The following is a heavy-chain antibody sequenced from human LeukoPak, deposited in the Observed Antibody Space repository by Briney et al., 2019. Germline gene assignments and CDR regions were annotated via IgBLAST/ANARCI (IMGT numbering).Heavy chain of an antibody. CDR1: GFTFSSSA. V-gene: IGHV3-23*01. CDR3: ARDLRKSADYYFDY. Sequence: GGSLRLSCAASGFTFSSSAMSWVRQVPGKGLEWVSGISASGGSTSYADSVKGRFTISRDNSKNTLYLQMSSLRVEDTAMYYCARDLRKSADYYFDYWGQGTLVTVSS. J-gene: IGHJ4*02. D-gene: IGHD3/OR15-3a*01. CDR2: ISASGGST.